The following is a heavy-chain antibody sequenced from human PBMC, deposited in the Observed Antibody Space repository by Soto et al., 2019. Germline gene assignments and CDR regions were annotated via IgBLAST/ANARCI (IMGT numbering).Heavy chain of an antibody. D-gene: IGHD3-10*01. CDR2: INPNSGGT. CDR3: ARAGSITMVRGVSGRANWFDP. J-gene: IGHJ5*02. V-gene: IGHV1-2*02. CDR1: GYTFTGYY. Sequence: QVQLVQSGAEVKKPGASVKVSCKASGYTFTGYYMHWVRQAPGQGLEWMGWINPNSGGTNYAQKFQGRVTMTRDTSISTAYMVLSRLRSDDTAVYYCARAGSITMVRGVSGRANWFDPWGQGTLVTVSS.